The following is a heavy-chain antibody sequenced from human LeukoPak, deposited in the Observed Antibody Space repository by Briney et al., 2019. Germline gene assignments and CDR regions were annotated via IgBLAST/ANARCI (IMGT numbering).Heavy chain of an antibody. CDR1: GFAFEDYM. CDR2: ISWDGGTT. Sequence: GGSLRLSCAASGFAFEDYMMHWVRQAPGKGLEWVSLISWDGGTTDYSDSVKGRFTISRDNSRKSLYLQMNRLRIEDTAFYYCAKGSSLGAADNWGRGTLVTVSS. V-gene: IGHV3-43*01. J-gene: IGHJ4*02. D-gene: IGHD2-15*01. CDR3: AKGSSLGAADN.